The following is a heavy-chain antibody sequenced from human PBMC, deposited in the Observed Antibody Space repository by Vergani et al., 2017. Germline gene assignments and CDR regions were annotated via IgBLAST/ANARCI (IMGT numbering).Heavy chain of an antibody. CDR1: GGSISSYY. D-gene: IGHD2-21*02. CDR2: IYYSGST. Sequence: QVQLQESGPGLVQPSETLSLPCTVPGGSISSYYRSWIRQPPGKGLEWIGYIYYSGSTNYNPSLKSRVTISVDTSKNQFSLKLSSVTAADTAVYYCARNPYCGGDCYADAFDIWGRGTMVTVSS. CDR3: ARNPYCGGDCYADAFDI. J-gene: IGHJ3*02. V-gene: IGHV4-59*01.